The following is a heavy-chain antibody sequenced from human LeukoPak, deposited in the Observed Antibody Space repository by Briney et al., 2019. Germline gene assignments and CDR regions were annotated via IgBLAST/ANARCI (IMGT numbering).Heavy chain of an antibody. CDR3: ARTTEGGYTYNYFYYYYMDV. J-gene: IGHJ6*03. D-gene: IGHD5-18*01. Sequence: SETLSLTCTVSGGSISSYYWSWIRQPPGKGLEWIGYIYYSGSTNYNPSLKSRISISVDTSRNQFSLKLSSVTAADTAVYYCARTTEGGYTYNYFYYYYMDVWGKGTTVTISS. V-gene: IGHV4-59*01. CDR1: GGSISSYY. CDR2: IYYSGST.